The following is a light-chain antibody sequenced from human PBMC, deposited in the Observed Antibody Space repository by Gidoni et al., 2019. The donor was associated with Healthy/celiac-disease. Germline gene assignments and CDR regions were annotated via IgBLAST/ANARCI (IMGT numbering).Light chain of an antibody. CDR1: SSNIGSNY. CDR3: AAWDDSLRV. Sequence: QSVLTQPPPASGTPAQRVTISCSGSSSNIGSNYVYWYQQLPGTAPKLLIYRNNQRPSGVPDRFSGSKSGTSASLAISGLRSEDEADYYCAAWDDSLRVFGGGTKLTVL. V-gene: IGLV1-47*01. CDR2: RNN. J-gene: IGLJ2*01.